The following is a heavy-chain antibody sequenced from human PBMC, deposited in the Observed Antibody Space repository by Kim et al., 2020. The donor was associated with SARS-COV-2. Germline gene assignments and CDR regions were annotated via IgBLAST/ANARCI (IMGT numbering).Heavy chain of an antibody. Sequence: GESLKISCKGSGYSFTSYWISWVRQMPGKGLEWMGRIDPSDSYTNYSPSFQGHVTISADKSISTAYLQWSSLKASDTAMYYCARRFSGYSSGWTTKPFDYWGQGTLVTISS. D-gene: IGHD6-19*01. V-gene: IGHV5-10-1*01. J-gene: IGHJ4*02. CDR3: ARRFSGYSSGWTTKPFDY. CDR2: IDPSDSYT. CDR1: GYSFTSYW.